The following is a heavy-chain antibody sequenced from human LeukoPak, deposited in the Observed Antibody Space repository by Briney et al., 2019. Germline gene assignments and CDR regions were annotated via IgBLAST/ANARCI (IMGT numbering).Heavy chain of an antibody. CDR2: ISSSGSII. J-gene: IGHJ5*02. V-gene: IGHV3-48*03. CDR3: ARGWFDP. Sequence: GGSLRLSCAASGFTFSSHEMNWVRQAPGKGLEWVSYISSSGSIIYYADSVKGRFTISRDNAKNSLYLQMNSLSADDTVIYYCARGWFDPWGQGTLVTVSS. D-gene: IGHD3-10*01. CDR1: GFTFSSHE.